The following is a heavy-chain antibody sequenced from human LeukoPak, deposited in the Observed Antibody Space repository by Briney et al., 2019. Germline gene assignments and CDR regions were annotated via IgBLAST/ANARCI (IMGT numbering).Heavy chain of an antibody. V-gene: IGHV3-53*01. CDR2: TYSGGTT. CDR1: GFTVSRNY. D-gene: IGHD6-19*01. Sequence: GGSLRLSCAASGFTVSRNYLGWVRQPPGKGLEWVSITYSGGTTYYGDSVKGRFTISRDNSKNTLYLQMSSLRAEDTAVYYCAREVNNGWYDWGQGTLVTVSS. J-gene: IGHJ4*02. CDR3: AREVNNGWYD.